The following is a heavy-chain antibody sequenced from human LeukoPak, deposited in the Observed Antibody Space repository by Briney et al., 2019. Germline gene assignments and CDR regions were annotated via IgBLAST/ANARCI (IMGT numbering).Heavy chain of an antibody. CDR3: AKKPQIAYCGGDCYLGDY. J-gene: IGHJ4*02. Sequence: GGSLRLSCAASGFIFSSYAMSWVRQAPGKGLEWVSSISGSGGSTYYADSVKGRFTISRDNSKNTLYLQMNSLRAEDTAVYYCAKKPQIAYCGGDCYLGDYWGQGTLVTVSS. CDR1: GFIFSSYA. CDR2: ISGSGGST. D-gene: IGHD2-21*02. V-gene: IGHV3-23*01.